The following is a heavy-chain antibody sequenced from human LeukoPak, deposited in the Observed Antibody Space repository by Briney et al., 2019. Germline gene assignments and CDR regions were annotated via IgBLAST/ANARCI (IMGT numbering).Heavy chain of an antibody. D-gene: IGHD4-17*01. CDR3: ASVGFSDGDYVGYFQH. V-gene: IGHV1-2*02. CDR2: TNPNSGGT. Sequence: GASVKVSCKASGYTFTGYYMHWVRQAPGQGLEWMGWTNPNSGGTNYAQKFQGRVTMTRDTSISTAYMELSRLRSDDTAVYYCASVGFSDGDYVGYFQHWGQGTLVTVSS. J-gene: IGHJ1*01. CDR1: GYTFTGYY.